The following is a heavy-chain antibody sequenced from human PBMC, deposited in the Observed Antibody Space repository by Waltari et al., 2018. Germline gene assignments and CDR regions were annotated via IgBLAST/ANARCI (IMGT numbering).Heavy chain of an antibody. J-gene: IGHJ6*02. CDR3: AREVNSNYLGAENYYYYGMDV. D-gene: IGHD4-4*01. CDR1: GGTFSSYA. CDR2: IIPIFGTA. V-gene: IGHV1-69*01. Sequence: QVQLVQSGAEVKKPGSSVKVSCKASGGTFSSYAIRWVRQAPGPGLEWMGGIIPIFGTANYAQKFQGRVTITADESTSTAYMELSSLRSEDTAVYYCAREVNSNYLGAENYYYYGMDVWGQGTTVTVS.